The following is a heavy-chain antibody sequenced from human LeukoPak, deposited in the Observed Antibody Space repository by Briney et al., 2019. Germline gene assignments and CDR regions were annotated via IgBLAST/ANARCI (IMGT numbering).Heavy chain of an antibody. D-gene: IGHD1-1*01. CDR3: ARDKNWYAY. J-gene: IGHJ4*02. CDR2: IYYSGST. V-gene: IGHV4-59*01. CDR1: GGSISSYY. Sequence: SSETLSLTCTVSGGSISSYYWSWIRQPPGKGLEWIGYIYYSGSTNYNPSLKGRVTMSVDTSKNQFSLKLSSVTAADTAVYYCARDKNWYAYWGPGTLVTVSS.